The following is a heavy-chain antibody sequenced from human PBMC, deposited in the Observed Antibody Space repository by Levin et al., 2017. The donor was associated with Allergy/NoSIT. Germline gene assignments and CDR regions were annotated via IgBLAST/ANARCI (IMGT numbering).Heavy chain of an antibody. Sequence: PGGSLRLSCAASGFTFDDYGMSWVRQAPGKGLEWVSGINWNGGSTGYADSVKGRFTISRDNAKNSLYLQMNSLRAEDTALYYCARVQGGAIVRSFDIWGQGTMVTVSS. CDR2: INWNGGST. J-gene: IGHJ3*02. V-gene: IGHV3-20*04. D-gene: IGHD3-16*01. CDR1: GFTFDDYG. CDR3: ARVQGGAIVRSFDI.